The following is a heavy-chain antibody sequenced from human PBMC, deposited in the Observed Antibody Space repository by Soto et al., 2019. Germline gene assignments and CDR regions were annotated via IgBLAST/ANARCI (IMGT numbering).Heavy chain of an antibody. D-gene: IGHD2-15*01. CDR1: GGTFSSYT. V-gene: IGHV1-69*08. J-gene: IGHJ6*02. CDR3: ARDGVVVAEFVYYYGMDV. Sequence: QVQLVQSGAEVKKPGSSVKVSCKASGGTFSSYTISWVRQAPGQGLEWMGRIIPILGIANYAQKFQGRVTMTADKSTSTAYMELSSLRSEDTAVYYCARDGVVVAEFVYYYGMDVWGQGTPVTVSS. CDR2: IIPILGIA.